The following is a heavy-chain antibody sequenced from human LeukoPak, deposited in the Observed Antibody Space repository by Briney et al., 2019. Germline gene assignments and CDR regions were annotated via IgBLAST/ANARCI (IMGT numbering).Heavy chain of an antibody. D-gene: IGHD2-2*01. V-gene: IGHV1-2*02. CDR2: INPNSGGT. CDR3: ARDYCSSTSCYFADY. J-gene: IGHJ4*02. CDR1: GYTFTGYY. Sequence: ASVKVSCKASGYTFTGYYMHWVRQAPGQGLEWMGWINPNSGGTNYAQKLQGRVTMTTDTSTSTAYMELRSLRSDDTAVYYCARDYCSSTSCYFADYWGQGTLVTVSS.